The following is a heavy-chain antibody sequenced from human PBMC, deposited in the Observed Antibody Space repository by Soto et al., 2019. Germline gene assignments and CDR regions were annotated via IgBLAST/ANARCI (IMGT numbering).Heavy chain of an antibody. CDR2: VYHTGTT. Sequence: PSETLSLTCDVSGASITTYYWSWIRQAPGKGLEWIGNVYHTGTTAYNSSLKSRVTISVDKSKNQCSLKLSSVTAADTAVYYCARWGSSGWILDYWGQGTLVTVSS. V-gene: IGHV4-59*01. CDR3: ARWGSSGWILDY. J-gene: IGHJ4*02. CDR1: GASITTYY. D-gene: IGHD6-19*01.